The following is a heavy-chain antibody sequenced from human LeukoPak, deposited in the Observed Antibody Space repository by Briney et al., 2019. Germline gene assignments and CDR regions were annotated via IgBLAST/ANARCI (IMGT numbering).Heavy chain of an antibody. CDR1: GLRFTSYW. V-gene: IGHV3-7*01. CDR3: ATTFPYCGDGTCKL. D-gene: IGHD2-15*01. J-gene: IGHJ4*02. Sequence: GGSLRLFCAASGLRFTSYWMSWVRQAPGKGLEWVANINQGGNTVNYVDSVKGRVSISRDNANNVLFPQMHSLRFEDTAIYYCATTFPYCGDGTCKLGGQGAQVTVSS. CDR2: INQGGNTV.